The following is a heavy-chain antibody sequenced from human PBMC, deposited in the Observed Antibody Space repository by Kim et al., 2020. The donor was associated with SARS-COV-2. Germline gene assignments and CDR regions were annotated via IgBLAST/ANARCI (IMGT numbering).Heavy chain of an antibody. V-gene: IGHV4-59*01. J-gene: IGHJ6*02. CDR1: GGYISSYY. CDR2: IHYSGST. CDR3: ARAPYYYYGVDV. Sequence: SETLSLTCSVSGGYISSYYWSWIRQPSGKGLEWIGYIHYSGSTNYNPSLKSRVTISVDTSKNQFSLKLSSVTAAATAVYYCARAPYYYYGVDVWGQGTTVTVSS.